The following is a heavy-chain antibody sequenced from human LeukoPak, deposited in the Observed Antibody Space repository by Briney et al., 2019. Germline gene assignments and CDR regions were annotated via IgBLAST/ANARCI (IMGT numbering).Heavy chain of an antibody. J-gene: IGHJ5*02. D-gene: IGHD3-10*01. CDR2: IYYSGST. Sequence: SETLSLTCTVSGGSISSSSYYWGWIRQPPGKGLEWIGYIYYSGSTNYNPSLKSRVTISVDTSKNQFSLKLSSVTAADTAVYYCAGATMVRGVMSVVNHWGQGTLVTVSS. V-gene: IGHV4-61*05. CDR1: GGSISSSSYY. CDR3: AGATMVRGVMSVVNH.